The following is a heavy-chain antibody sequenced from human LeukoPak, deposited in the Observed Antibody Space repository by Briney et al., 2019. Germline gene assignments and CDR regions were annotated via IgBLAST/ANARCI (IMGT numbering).Heavy chain of an antibody. D-gene: IGHD6-13*01. Sequence: SETLSLTCAVYGGSFSGYYWSWIRQPPGKGLEWIGEINHSGSTNYNPSLKSRVTISVDTSKNQFSLKLSSVTAADTAVYYCARQWYSSSWGLDYWGQGTLVTVSS. CDR2: INHSGST. CDR1: GGSFSGYY. J-gene: IGHJ4*02. V-gene: IGHV4-34*01. CDR3: ARQWYSSSWGLDY.